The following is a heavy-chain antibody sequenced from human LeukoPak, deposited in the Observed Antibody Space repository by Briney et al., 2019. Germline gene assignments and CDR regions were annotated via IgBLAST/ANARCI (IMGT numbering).Heavy chain of an antibody. CDR1: GYSISTDYY. CDR2: IYHSGST. D-gene: IGHD6-6*01. CDR3: ARGTSIAARGERLYYFDY. J-gene: IGHJ4*02. Sequence: SETLSLTCTVSGYSISTDYYWGWIRQPPGKGLEWIGNIYHSGSTYYNPSLKSRVTISVDTSKNQFSLKLSSVTAADTAVYYCARGTSIAARGERLYYFDYWGQGTLVTVSS. V-gene: IGHV4-38-2*02.